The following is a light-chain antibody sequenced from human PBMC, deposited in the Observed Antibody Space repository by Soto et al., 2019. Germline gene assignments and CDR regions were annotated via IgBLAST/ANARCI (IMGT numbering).Light chain of an antibody. CDR1: QSVSSN. J-gene: IGKJ1*01. CDR3: QQSNNWPWT. Sequence: EIVMTQSPATLSVSPGERATLSCRASQSVSSNLAWYQQKPGQGPRLLIYGTSTRATGIPARFSGSGSGTEFTLTINSLQSEDFAVYYCQQSNNWPWTFGQGTKVKIK. V-gene: IGKV3-15*01. CDR2: GTS.